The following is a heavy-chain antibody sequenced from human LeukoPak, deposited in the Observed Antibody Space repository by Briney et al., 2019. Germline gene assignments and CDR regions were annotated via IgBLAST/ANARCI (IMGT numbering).Heavy chain of an antibody. CDR2: IWYDGSNK. V-gene: IGHV3-33*01. CDR1: GFTFSSYG. D-gene: IGHD6-19*01. Sequence: GGSLRLSCAASGFTFSSYGMHWVRQAPGKGLEWVAVIWYDGSNKYYADSVKGRFTISRDNSKNTLYLQMNSPRAEDTAVYYCARGAVAVGIWYFDYWGQGTLVTVSS. CDR3: ARGAVAVGIWYFDY. J-gene: IGHJ4*02.